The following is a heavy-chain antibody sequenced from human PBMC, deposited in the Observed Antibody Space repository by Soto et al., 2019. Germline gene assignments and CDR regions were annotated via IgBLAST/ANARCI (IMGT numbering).Heavy chain of an antibody. J-gene: IGHJ4*02. CDR3: AKDRAKYSSSALGY. Sequence: QVQLVESGGGVVQPGRSLRLSCAASGFTFSSYGMHWVRQAPGKGLEWVAVISYDGSNKYYADSVKGRFTISRDNSKNTLYLQMNSLRAEDRAVYYCAKDRAKYSSSALGYWGQGTLVTVSS. CDR2: ISYDGSNK. CDR1: GFTFSSYG. D-gene: IGHD6-6*01. V-gene: IGHV3-30*18.